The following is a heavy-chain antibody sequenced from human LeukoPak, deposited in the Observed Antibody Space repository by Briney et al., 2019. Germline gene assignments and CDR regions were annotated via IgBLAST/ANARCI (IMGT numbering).Heavy chain of an antibody. V-gene: IGHV3-33*01. Sequence: GRSLRLSCAASGFTFSSYGMHWVRQAPGKGLEWVAVIWYDGSNKYHADSVKGRFTISRDNSKNTLYLQTNSPRAEDTAVYYCARGRGYDGSDYYYGFFDYWGQGTLVTVSS. D-gene: IGHD3-22*01. CDR1: GFTFSSYG. CDR2: IWYDGSNK. J-gene: IGHJ4*02. CDR3: ARGRGYDGSDYYYGFFDY.